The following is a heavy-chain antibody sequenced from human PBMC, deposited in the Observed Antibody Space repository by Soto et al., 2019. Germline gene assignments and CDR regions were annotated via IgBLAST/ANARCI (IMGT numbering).Heavy chain of an antibody. CDR3: APHLPLVDGPPTGNNWCDP. Sequence: SGPTMVNPTQTLTATFPFSGFSPTATGVGVCWIRQPPGKALVWLALLYWNDDKRYTPSLRNRLTIAQDTSKNQVVLIMTIVYPEDTGTYYCAPHLPLVDGPPTGNNWCDPWGQGTLVTVS. CDR1: GFSPTATGVG. D-gene: IGHD6-6*01. J-gene: IGHJ5*02. V-gene: IGHV2-5*01. CDR2: LYWNDDK.